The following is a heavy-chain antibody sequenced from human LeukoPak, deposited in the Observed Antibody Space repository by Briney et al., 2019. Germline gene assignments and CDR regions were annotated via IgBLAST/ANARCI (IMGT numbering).Heavy chain of an antibody. CDR1: GGSIFGYY. J-gene: IGHJ4*02. CDR3: ARPPGFSTSFWD. D-gene: IGHD2-2*01. CDR2: VYSNGIT. V-gene: IGHV4-4*08. Sequence: SETLSLTCTVSGGSIFGYYFNWIRQPPGKGLEWIGYVYSNGITNYSPSFRSRGTISIATSKNQFSLKLSSVTAADTAVYYCARPPGFSTSFWDWGQGTLVTVSS.